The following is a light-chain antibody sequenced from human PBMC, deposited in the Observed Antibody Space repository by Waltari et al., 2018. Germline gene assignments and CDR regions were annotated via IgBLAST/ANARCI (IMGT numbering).Light chain of an antibody. V-gene: IGLV2-14*01. Sequence: QSALTQPASVSGSPGQSITIPRTGTSSDVGGYNYVSWYHRHPGKAPKLMIYDVSKRPSGVSNRFSGSKSGNTASLTISGLQAEDEADYYCSSYTSSSTWVFGGGTKLTVL. CDR2: DVS. CDR3: SSYTSSSTWV. J-gene: IGLJ3*02. CDR1: SSDVGGYNY.